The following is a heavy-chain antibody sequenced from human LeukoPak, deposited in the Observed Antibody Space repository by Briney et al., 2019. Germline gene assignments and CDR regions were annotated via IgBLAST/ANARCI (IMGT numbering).Heavy chain of an antibody. Sequence: GGSLRLSCAASGFTFSSYWMSWVRQAPKGLEWVANIKQDGSEKYYVDSVKGRFTISRDNAKNSLYLQMNSLRAEDTAVYYCANPALAGSYYWGQGTLVTVSS. V-gene: IGHV3-7*03. CDR2: IKQDGSEK. CDR3: ANPALAGSYY. D-gene: IGHD3-10*01. J-gene: IGHJ4*02. CDR1: GFTFSSYW.